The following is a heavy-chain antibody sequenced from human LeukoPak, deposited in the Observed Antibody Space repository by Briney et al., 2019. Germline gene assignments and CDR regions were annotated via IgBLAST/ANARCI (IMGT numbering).Heavy chain of an antibody. V-gene: IGHV4-59*01. Sequence: SETLSLTCTVSGGSISSYYWSWIRQPPGKGLEWIGYIYYSGSTNYNPSLKSRVTTSVDTSKNQFSLKLSSVTAADTAVYYCARSVPDYFDYWGQGTLVTVSS. CDR3: ARSVPDYFDY. CDR2: IYYSGST. J-gene: IGHJ4*02. D-gene: IGHD2-2*01. CDR1: GGSISSYY.